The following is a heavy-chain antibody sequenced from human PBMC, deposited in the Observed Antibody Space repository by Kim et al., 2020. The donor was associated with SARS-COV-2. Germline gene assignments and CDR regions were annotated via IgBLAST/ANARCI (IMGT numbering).Heavy chain of an antibody. CDR2: IYYTGTT. Sequence: SETLSLTCTVSGGSISSGTDYWAWIRQPPGKGLEWIGIIYYTGTTYYNPSLKRRATISLDTSSNQFSLSLNSVTAADTAVYYCAGLGLLVIVPTTKSDAFDIWGHGTMVTVSS. D-gene: IGHD2-2*01. CDR1: GGSISSGTDY. CDR3: AGLGLLVIVPTTKSDAFDI. J-gene: IGHJ3*02. V-gene: IGHV4-39*01.